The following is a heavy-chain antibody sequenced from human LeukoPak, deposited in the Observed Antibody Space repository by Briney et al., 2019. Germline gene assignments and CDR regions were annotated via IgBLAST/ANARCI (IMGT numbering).Heavy chain of an antibody. D-gene: IGHD3-3*01. V-gene: IGHV3-7*01. CDR3: ARVGMYYDFWSGYYRGFYFDY. CDR2: IKQDGSEK. CDR1: GFTFSSYW. Sequence: GGSLRLSCAASGFTFSSYWMSWVRQAPGKGLEWVANIKQDGSEKYYVDSVKGRFTISRDNAKNSLYLQMNSLRAEDTAVYYCARVGMYYDFWSGYYRGFYFDYWGQRTLVTVSS. J-gene: IGHJ4*02.